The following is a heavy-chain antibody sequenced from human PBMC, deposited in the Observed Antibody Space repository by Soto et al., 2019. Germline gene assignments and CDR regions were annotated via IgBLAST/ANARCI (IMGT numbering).Heavy chain of an antibody. V-gene: IGHV3-33*01. J-gene: IGHJ6*02. D-gene: IGHD2-15*01. CDR1: GFSFSTYG. CDR3: ARDRTRLRGDV. CDR2: IWYDGSNK. Sequence: QVQLVESGGGVVQPGRSLRLSCVASGFSFSTYGMHWVRQAPGKGLEWVAIIWYDGSNKYYADSVKGRFTISRDNSKNTLYLQMNSLRVEAKAVYFCARDRTRLRGDVWGQGTTVLVSS.